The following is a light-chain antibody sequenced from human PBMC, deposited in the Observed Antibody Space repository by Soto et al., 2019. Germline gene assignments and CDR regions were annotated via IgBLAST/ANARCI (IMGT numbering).Light chain of an antibody. Sequence: DIQMTQSPSTLSSSVGDRVTITSRASQTVSTCLAWYQQKPGKAPNLLIYDASTLDRGVPSRFSGSGSGTEFTLTISSLQPDDFATYYCQQYNTYSTFGQGTRLEIK. CDR1: QTVSTC. CDR3: QQYNTYST. J-gene: IGKJ5*01. CDR2: DAS. V-gene: IGKV1-5*01.